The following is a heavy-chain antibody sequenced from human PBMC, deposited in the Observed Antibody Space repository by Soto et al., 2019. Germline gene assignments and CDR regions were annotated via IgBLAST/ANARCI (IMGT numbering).Heavy chain of an antibody. D-gene: IGHD6-19*01. CDR2: ISGSGGST. CDR3: AKDFSGWYVQTYPGDY. J-gene: IGHJ4*02. V-gene: IGHV3-23*01. CDR1: GFTFSSYA. Sequence: GGSLRLSCAASGFTFSSYAMSWVRQAPGKGLEWVSAISGSGGSTYYADSVKGRFTISRDNSKNTLYLQMNSLRAEDTAVYYCAKDFSGWYVQTYPGDYWGQGTLVTVSS.